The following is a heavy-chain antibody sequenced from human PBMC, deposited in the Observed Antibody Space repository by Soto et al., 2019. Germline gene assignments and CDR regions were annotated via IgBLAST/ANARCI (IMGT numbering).Heavy chain of an antibody. V-gene: IGHV4-59*08. CDR2: IYYKGTT. J-gene: IGHJ5*02. CDR1: GGSIRSYY. Sequence: PSETLSLTCTVSGGSIRSYYWTWIRQPPGKGLEFIGYIYYKGTTTYNPSLKSRVAISIDTSKNQFSLQLTSVIAADTAIYYCARLGDYYQSLGTWGRGTLVTVSS. D-gene: IGHD3-22*01. CDR3: ARLGDYYQSLGT.